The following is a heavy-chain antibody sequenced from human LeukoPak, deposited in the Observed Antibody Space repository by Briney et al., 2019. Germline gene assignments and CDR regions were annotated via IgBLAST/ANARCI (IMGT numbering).Heavy chain of an antibody. Sequence: ASVKVSCKASGYTFTSYGISWVRQAPGQGLEWMGWISAYNGNTNYAQKLQGRVTMTTDTSTSTAYMELRSLRSEDTAVYYCARVLKKYCSGDDCYRPRGYYYYMEVWGKGTTVTVSS. V-gene: IGHV1-18*01. CDR1: GYTFTSYG. CDR2: ISAYNGNT. CDR3: ARVLKKYCSGDDCYRPRGYYYYMEV. J-gene: IGHJ6*03. D-gene: IGHD2-15*01.